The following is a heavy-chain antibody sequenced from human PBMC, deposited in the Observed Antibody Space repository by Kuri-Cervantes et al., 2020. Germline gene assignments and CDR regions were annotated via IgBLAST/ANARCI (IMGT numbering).Heavy chain of an antibody. CDR1: GGSISSSNW. V-gene: IGHV4-4*02. Sequence: SCAVSGGSISSSNWWSWVRQPPGKGLEWIGEIYHSGSTNYNPSLKSRVTISVDKSKNQFSLKLSSVTAADTAVYYCARPDYDSSGYYYSRGAFDIWGQGTVVTVSS. CDR2: IYHSGST. D-gene: IGHD3-22*01. CDR3: ARPDYDSSGYYYSRGAFDI. J-gene: IGHJ3*02.